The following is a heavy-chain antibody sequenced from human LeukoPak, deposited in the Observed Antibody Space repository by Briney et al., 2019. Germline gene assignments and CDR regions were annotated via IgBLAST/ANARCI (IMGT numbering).Heavy chain of an antibody. V-gene: IGHV4-59*01. CDR1: GGSISSYY. CDR2: IYYSGST. D-gene: IGHD6-13*01. CDR3: ARAHSSSWYLYYYYMDV. J-gene: IGHJ6*03. Sequence: SETLSLTCAVSGGSISSYYWSWIRQPPGKGLEWIGYIYYSGSTNYNPSLKSRVTISVDTSKNQFSLKLSSVTAADTAVYYCARAHSSSWYLYYYYMDVWGKGTRVTVSS.